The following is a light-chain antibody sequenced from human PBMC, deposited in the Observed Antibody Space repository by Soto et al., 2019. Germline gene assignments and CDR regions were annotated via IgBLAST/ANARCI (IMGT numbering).Light chain of an antibody. CDR2: GAS. CDR3: QQYNTSPWT. CDR1: QSIRSK. V-gene: IGKV1-5*01. J-gene: IGKJ1*01. Sequence: DIQMTQSPSTLSASPGDRVTFSCRASQSIRSKLAWYQQKPGKAPSLLISGASTLESGVPSRFSGRPLSGSAAGTAFSLTISRLQPDGVATYYCQQYNTSPWTFGQGTKVEVK.